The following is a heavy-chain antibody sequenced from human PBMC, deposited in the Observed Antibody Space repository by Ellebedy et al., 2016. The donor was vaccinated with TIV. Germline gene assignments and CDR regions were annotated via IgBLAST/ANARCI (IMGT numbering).Heavy chain of an antibody. CDR1: GDSISSSSYF. CDR3: ARPLRSTVTTSIYFDY. J-gene: IGHJ4*02. D-gene: IGHD4-17*01. V-gene: IGHV4-39*01. CDR2: IYYSGST. Sequence: SKTLSLTXSVSGDSISSSSYFWGWIRQPPGKGLDWIGIIYYSGSTYYNPSLNSRVTISIDTSKNQFSLNLSSVTAADTAVYYCARPLRSTVTTSIYFDYWGQGTLVTASS.